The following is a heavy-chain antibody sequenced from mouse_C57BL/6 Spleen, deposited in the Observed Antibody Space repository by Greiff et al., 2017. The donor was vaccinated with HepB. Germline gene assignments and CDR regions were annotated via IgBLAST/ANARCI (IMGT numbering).Heavy chain of an antibody. J-gene: IGHJ4*01. CDR1: GYTFTSYG. D-gene: IGHD2-4*01. V-gene: IGHV1-81*01. CDR3: ARRRDYDYAMDY. Sequence: QVQLQQSGAELARPGASVKLSCKASGYTFTSYGISWVKQRTGQGLEWIGEIYPRSGNTYYNEKFEGKATLTADKSSSTAYMELRSLTSEDSAVYFCARRRDYDYAMDYWGQGTSVTVSS. CDR2: IYPRSGNT.